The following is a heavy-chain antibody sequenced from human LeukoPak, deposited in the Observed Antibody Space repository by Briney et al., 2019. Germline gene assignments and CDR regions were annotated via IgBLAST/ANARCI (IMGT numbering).Heavy chain of an antibody. CDR2: INPNSGGT. Sequence: ASVKVSCKASGYTFTGYYMHWVCQAPGQGLEWMGWINPNSGGTNYAQKFQGRVTMTRDTSISTAYMELSRLRSDDTAVYYCARDPTGDSGSLGTPDYWGQGTLVTVSS. D-gene: IGHD1-26*01. CDR3: ARDPTGDSGSLGTPDY. J-gene: IGHJ4*02. CDR1: GYTFTGYY. V-gene: IGHV1-2*02.